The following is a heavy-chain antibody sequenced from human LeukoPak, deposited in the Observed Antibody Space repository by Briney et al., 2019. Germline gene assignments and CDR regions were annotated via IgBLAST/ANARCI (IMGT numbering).Heavy chain of an antibody. CDR2: IYPGDSDT. Sequence: GESLKISCKGSGYGFTSYWIGWVRQMPGKGLEWMGIIYPGDSDTRYSPSFQGQVTISADKSISTAYLQWSSLKASDTAMYYCATSNYDYVWGSYRYEPLDYWGQGTLVTVSS. J-gene: IGHJ4*02. V-gene: IGHV5-51*01. D-gene: IGHD3-16*02. CDR3: ATSNYDYVWGSYRYEPLDY. CDR1: GYGFTSYW.